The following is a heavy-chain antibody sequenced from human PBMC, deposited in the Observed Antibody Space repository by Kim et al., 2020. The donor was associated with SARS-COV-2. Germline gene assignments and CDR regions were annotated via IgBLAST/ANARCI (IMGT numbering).Heavy chain of an antibody. J-gene: IGHJ6*03. CDR3: ARGRTTGTLSHMDV. Sequence: GGSLRLSCAASGFGFSSYAMHWVRQAPGKGLEWVAVISYDGSNKYYADSVKGRFTISRDSSKNTLYLQMNSLRPEDTAVYYCARGRTTGTLSHMDVWGKGTTVTVSS. CDR2: ISYDGSNK. CDR1: GFGFSSYA. V-gene: IGHV3-30*04. D-gene: IGHD1-1*01.